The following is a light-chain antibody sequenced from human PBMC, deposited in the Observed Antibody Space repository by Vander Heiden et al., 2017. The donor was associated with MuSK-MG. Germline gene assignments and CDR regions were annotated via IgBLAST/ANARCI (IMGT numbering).Light chain of an antibody. Sequence: SSELTHAPAASVALGQTVRLTCPGSSLRSHYASWYQQKPGQAPVLVIYGKNDRASGIPDRFSGSSSGKTATLTMTGAQAGDEADYYYNSRDGSSNPLGVFGTGTKVTVL. J-gene: IGLJ1*01. CDR1: SLRSHY. CDR3: NSRDGSSNPLGV. V-gene: IGLV3-19*01. CDR2: GKN.